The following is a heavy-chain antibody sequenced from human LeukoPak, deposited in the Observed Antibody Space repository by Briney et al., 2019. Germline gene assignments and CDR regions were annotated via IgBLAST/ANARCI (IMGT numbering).Heavy chain of an antibody. J-gene: IGHJ4*02. Sequence: GGSLRLSCAASGFTFSSYAMHWVRQAPGKGLEYVSAISSNGGSTYYANSVKGRFIISRDNSKNTLYLQMGSLRAEDMAVYYCARGGESAWFDYWGQGTLVTVSS. CDR2: ISSNGGST. CDR3: ARGGESAWFDY. V-gene: IGHV3-64*01. D-gene: IGHD2-2*01. CDR1: GFTFSSYA.